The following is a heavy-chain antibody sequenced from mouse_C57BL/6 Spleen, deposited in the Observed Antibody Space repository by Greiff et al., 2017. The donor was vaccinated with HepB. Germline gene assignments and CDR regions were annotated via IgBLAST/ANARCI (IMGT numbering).Heavy chain of an antibody. CDR1: GYAFSSSW. Sequence: QVQLQQSGPELVKPGASVKISCKASGYAFSSSWMNWVKQRPGKGLEWIGRIYPGDGDTNYNGKFKGKATLTADKSSSTAYMQLSSLTSEDSAVYFCARKGDPWGNYFDYWGQGTTLTVSS. J-gene: IGHJ2*01. CDR3: ARKGDPWGNYFDY. CDR2: IYPGDGDT. V-gene: IGHV1-82*01.